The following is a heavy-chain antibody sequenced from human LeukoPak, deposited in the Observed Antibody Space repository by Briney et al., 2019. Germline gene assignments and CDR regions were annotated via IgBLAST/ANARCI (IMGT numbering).Heavy chain of an antibody. Sequence: ASVKVSCKASGYTFTSYGISWVRQAPGQGLEWMGWISAYNGNTNYAQKFQGRVTITADESTSTAYMELSSLRSEDTAVYYCARGDTAMARALWGQGTLVTVSS. CDR3: ARGDTAMARAL. J-gene: IGHJ4*02. D-gene: IGHD5-18*01. CDR1: GYTFTSYG. V-gene: IGHV1-18*01. CDR2: ISAYNGNT.